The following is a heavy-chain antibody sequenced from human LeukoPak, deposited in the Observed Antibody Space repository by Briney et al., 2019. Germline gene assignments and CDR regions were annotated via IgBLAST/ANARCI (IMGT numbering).Heavy chain of an antibody. J-gene: IGHJ4*02. CDR1: GYTFTSYD. CDR3: ARGRVVMGQQLVPYDY. V-gene: IGHV1-8*01. Sequence: ASVKVSCKASGYTFTSYDINWVRQATGQGLEWMGWMNPNSGNTGYAQKFQGRVTMTRNTSISTAYMELGSLRSEDTAVYYCARGRVVMGQQLVPYDYWGQGTLVTVSS. D-gene: IGHD6-13*01. CDR2: MNPNSGNT.